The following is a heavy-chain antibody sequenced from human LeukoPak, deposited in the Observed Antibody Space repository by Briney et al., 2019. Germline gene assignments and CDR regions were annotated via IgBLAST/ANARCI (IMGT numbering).Heavy chain of an antibody. CDR2: INHSGST. V-gene: IGHV4-34*01. CDR1: GGSFSGYY. CDR3: AGVGITIFGVVIEGRYYYGMDV. J-gene: IGHJ6*02. D-gene: IGHD3-3*01. Sequence: SETLSLTCAVYGGSFSGYYWSWIRQPPGKGLEWIGEINHSGSTNYNPSLKSRVTISVDTSKNQFSLKLSSVTAADTAVYYCAGVGITIFGVVIEGRYYYGMDVWGQGTTVTVSS.